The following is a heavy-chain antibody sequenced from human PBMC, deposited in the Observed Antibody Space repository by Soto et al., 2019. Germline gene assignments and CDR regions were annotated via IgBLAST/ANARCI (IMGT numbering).Heavy chain of an antibody. J-gene: IGHJ6*02. V-gene: IGHV3-33*01. D-gene: IGHD1-26*01. CDR3: ASDLVGASDSYGLDV. CDR2: IWHDGNNK. CDR1: GFTFSNYG. Sequence: WGSLRLSCAASGFTFSNYGMHWVRQAPVKGLEWVAIIWHDGNNKYYEDSVRGRFIISRDNSKNRLYLQMNSLRAEDTAVYYCASDLVGASDSYGLDVWGQGTPVAVSS.